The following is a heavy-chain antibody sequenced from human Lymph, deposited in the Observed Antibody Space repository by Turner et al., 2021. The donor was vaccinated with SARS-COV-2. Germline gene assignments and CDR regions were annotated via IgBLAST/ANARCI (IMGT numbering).Heavy chain of an antibody. J-gene: IGHJ6*02. CDR3: ARVVGGFGELGYYYYYGMDV. CDR1: GGTFSSYA. D-gene: IGHD3-10*01. Sequence: QVQLVQSGAEVKKPGSSVKVSCKASGGTFSSYAISWVRQAPGQGLEWMGGIIPILRRATYEQKFQGRVTLTAEKSTSTAYMELSSLRSEETAVFYCARVVGGFGELGYYYYYGMDVWGQGTTVTVSS. CDR2: IIPILRRA. V-gene: IGHV1-69*10.